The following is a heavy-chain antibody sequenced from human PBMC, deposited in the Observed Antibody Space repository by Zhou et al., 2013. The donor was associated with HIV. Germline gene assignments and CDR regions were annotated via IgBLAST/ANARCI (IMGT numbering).Heavy chain of an antibody. Sequence: QVQLVQSGAEVKKPGASVKVSCKASGYTFTSYYMHWVRQAPGQGLEWMGVINPSGDSTSYAQKFQGRVTMTRDTSTSTVYMELSSLRSEDTAVYYCARDHSAVYSGYDLGTFDNWGQGTLVTVSS. CDR2: INPSGDST. CDR1: GYTFTSYY. D-gene: IGHD5-12*01. V-gene: IGHV1-46*01. CDR3: ARDHSAVYSGYDLGTFDN. J-gene: IGHJ4*02.